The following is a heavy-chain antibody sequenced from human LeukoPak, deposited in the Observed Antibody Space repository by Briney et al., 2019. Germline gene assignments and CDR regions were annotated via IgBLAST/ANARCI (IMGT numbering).Heavy chain of an antibody. CDR2: ISAYNGNT. Sequence: ASVKVSCKASGYTFTSYGISWLRQAPGQGLEWMGWISAYNGNTNYAHIFRGRVTMTTDTSTSTAYMELRSLRSDDTAVHYCARDDRTGSWSWFDPWGQGTLVIVSS. J-gene: IGHJ5*02. CDR3: ARDDRTGSWSWFDP. D-gene: IGHD6-13*01. CDR1: GYTFTSYG. V-gene: IGHV1-18*01.